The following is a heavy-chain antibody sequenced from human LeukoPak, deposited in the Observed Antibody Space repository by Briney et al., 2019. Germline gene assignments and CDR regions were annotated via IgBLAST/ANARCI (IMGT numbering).Heavy chain of an antibody. CDR2: IAYDGNNK. V-gene: IGHV3-30-3*01. J-gene: IGHJ4*02. CDR3: ARDYSPAAIAGDYYFDY. D-gene: IGHD2-2*01. CDR1: GFIFNDYA. Sequence: SGGSLRLSCAASGFIFNDYAMHWVRQAPGKGLEWVAVIAYDGNNKYYADSVKGRFTISRDYSKNTMYLQVNSLRAGDTAVYYCARDYSPAAIAGDYYFDYWGQGTLVTVSS.